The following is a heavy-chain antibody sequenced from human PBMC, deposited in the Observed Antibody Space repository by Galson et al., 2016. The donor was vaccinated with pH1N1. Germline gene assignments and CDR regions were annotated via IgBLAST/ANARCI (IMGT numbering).Heavy chain of an antibody. CDR2: ITTSGDSL. J-gene: IGHJ6*02. V-gene: IGHV3-48*03. CDR3: ARDYYYYYGMDV. CDR1: GFTFSGFE. Sequence: SLRLSCAASGFTFSGFEMNWVRQAPGKVLEWISYITTSGDSLYYADSVKGRFTISRDNAKNSLYLQMNSLRVEDTAFYYCARDYYYYYGMDVWGQGTTVTVSS.